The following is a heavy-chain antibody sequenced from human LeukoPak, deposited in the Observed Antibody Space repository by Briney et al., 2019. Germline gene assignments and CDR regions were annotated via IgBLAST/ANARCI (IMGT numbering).Heavy chain of an antibody. CDR1: GDSIRNYF. D-gene: IGHD3-22*01. J-gene: IGHJ4*02. CDR3: ARESKSYDGSGYYHDY. Sequence: PSETLSLTCSVSGDSIRNYFWSWIRQPAGKGLEWIWRIYTSGSTDYNPSLRSRVTMSVDTSRNQFSLKLTSVTAADTAVYYCARESKSYDGSGYYHDYWGQGNLVTVSS. V-gene: IGHV4-4*07. CDR2: IYTSGST.